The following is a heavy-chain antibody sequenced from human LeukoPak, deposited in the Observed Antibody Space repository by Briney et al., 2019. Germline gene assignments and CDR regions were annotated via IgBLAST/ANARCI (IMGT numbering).Heavy chain of an antibody. V-gene: IGHV3-23*01. CDR1: GFTFSSYA. CDR2: ISGSDGGT. CDR3: AKSWRYYGSGSYAPDAFDI. D-gene: IGHD3-10*01. J-gene: IGHJ3*02. Sequence: GGSLRLSCAASGFTFSSYAMSWVRQAPGKGLEWGSVISGSDGGTYYADSVKGRFTISRDNSKNTLYLQMNSLRAEDTAVYYCAKSWRYYGSGSYAPDAFDIWGQGTMVTVSS.